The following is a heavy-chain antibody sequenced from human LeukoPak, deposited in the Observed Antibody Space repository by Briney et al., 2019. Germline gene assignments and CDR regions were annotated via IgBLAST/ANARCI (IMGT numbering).Heavy chain of an antibody. J-gene: IGHJ4*02. CDR3: ARGRGGWYYFDY. Sequence: SETLSLTCTVSGGSISSYYWSWIRQPPGKGLEWIGYIYYSGSTNYNPSLKSRVTIPVDTSKNQFSLKLSSVTAADTAVYYCARGRGGWYYFDYWGQGPLVTVSS. V-gene: IGHV4-59*01. CDR2: IYYSGST. D-gene: IGHD5-12*01. CDR1: GGSISSYY.